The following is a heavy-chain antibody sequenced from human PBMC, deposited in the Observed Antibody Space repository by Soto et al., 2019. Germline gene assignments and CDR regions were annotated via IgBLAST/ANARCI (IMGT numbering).Heavy chain of an antibody. CDR1: GYSFTSYW. J-gene: IGHJ4*02. Sequence: GESLKISCKGSGYSFTSYWIGWVRQMPGKGLEWMGIIYPGDSDTRYSPSFQGQVTISADKSISTAYLQWSSLKASDTAMYYCARHGNDFWSGYYIDYWGQGTLVTVSS. CDR2: IYPGDSDT. D-gene: IGHD3-3*01. CDR3: ARHGNDFWSGYYIDY. V-gene: IGHV5-51*01.